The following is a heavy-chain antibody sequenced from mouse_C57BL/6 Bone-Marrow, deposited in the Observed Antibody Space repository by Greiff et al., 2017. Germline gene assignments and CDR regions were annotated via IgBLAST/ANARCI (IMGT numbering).Heavy chain of an antibody. CDR1: GYTFTSYW. Sequence: QVQLQQPGAELVRPGSSVKLSCKASGYTFTSYWMHWVKQRPIQGLEWIGNIDPSDSETHYNQKFKDKATLTVDKSSSTAYMQLSSLTSEDSAVYDCARGSGYGAMDYWGQGTSVTVSS. CDR3: ARGSGYGAMDY. D-gene: IGHD3-2*02. J-gene: IGHJ4*01. V-gene: IGHV1-52*01. CDR2: IDPSDSET.